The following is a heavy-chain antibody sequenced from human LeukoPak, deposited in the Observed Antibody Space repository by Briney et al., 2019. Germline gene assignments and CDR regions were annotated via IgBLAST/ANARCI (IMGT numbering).Heavy chain of an antibody. CDR2: INHSGST. Sequence: PSETLSLTCAVYGGPFSGYYWSWIRQPPGKGLEWIGEINHSGSTNYNPSLKSRVTISVDTSKNQFSLKLSSVTAADTAVYYCARPYSSGHAFDIWGQGTMVTVSS. CDR3: ARPYSSGHAFDI. D-gene: IGHD2-21*01. CDR1: GGPFSGYY. V-gene: IGHV4-34*01. J-gene: IGHJ3*02.